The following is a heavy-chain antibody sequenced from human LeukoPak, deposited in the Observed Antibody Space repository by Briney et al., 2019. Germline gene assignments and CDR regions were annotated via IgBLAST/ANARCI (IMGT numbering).Heavy chain of an antibody. CDR3: ARDPYSGNYGSYYYYYMDV. CDR1: GFTFDDYA. V-gene: IGHV3-21*01. J-gene: IGHJ6*03. CDR2: ITSSGTYI. D-gene: IGHD3-22*01. Sequence: GGSLRLSCAASGFTFDDYAMHWVRQAPGKALEWVSSITSSGTYIFYADSVKGRFTISRDNAKNSLYLQINSLGPEDTAVYFCARDPYSGNYGSYYYYYMDVWGKGTTVTVSS.